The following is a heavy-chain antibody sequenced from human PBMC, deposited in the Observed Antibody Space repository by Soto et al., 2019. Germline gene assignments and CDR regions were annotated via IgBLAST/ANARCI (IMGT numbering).Heavy chain of an antibody. CDR3: ARDPRLGTGTKRMGGGFDP. CDR2: ISAYNGNT. V-gene: IGHV1-18*01. D-gene: IGHD1-1*01. Sequence: ASVKVSCKASGYTFTSYGISWVRQAPGQGLEWMGWISAYNGNTNYAQKLQGRVTMTTDTSTSTAYMELRSLRSDDTAVYYCARDPRLGTGTKRMGGGFDPWGQGTLVTVSS. CDR1: GYTFTSYG. J-gene: IGHJ5*02.